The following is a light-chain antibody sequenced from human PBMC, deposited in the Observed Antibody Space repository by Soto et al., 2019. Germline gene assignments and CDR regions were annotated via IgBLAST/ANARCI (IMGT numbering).Light chain of an antibody. Sequence: DVLMIQCPSTLSGSVGDRVTITCRASQSISSWLAWYQQKPGKAPKLLIYDASSLESGVPSRFSGSGSGTEFTLTISSLQPDDFATYYCQQYNSYSPTFGQGTKVDIK. CDR3: QQYNSYSPT. CDR1: QSISSW. J-gene: IGKJ1*01. V-gene: IGKV1-5*01. CDR2: DAS.